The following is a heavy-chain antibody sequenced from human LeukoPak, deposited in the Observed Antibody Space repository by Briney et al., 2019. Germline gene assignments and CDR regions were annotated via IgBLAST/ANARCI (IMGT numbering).Heavy chain of an antibody. CDR3: ARILWSDYYYYMDV. D-gene: IGHD3-10*01. CDR2: ISAYNGNT. CDR1: GYTFTSYG. J-gene: IGHJ6*03. Sequence: GASVKVSCKASGYTFTSYGISWVRQAPGQGLEWMGWISAYNGNTNYAQKLQGRVTMTTDTSTSTACMELRSLRSDDTAVYYCARILWSDYYYYMDVWGKGTTVTVSS. V-gene: IGHV1-18*01.